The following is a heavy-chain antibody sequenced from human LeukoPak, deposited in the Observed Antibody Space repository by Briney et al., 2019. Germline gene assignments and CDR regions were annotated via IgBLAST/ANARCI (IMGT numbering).Heavy chain of an antibody. CDR3: AREAGYCDSSGWR. J-gene: IGHJ4*02. Sequence: GGSLRLSCAASGFTFSSYSMNWVRQAPGKGLEWVSSIRSSSSYIYYADSVKGRFTISRDNAKNSLYLQMNSLRAEDTAVYYCAREAGYCDSSGWRWGQGTLVTVSS. D-gene: IGHD3-22*01. CDR1: GFTFSSYS. CDR2: IRSSSSYI. V-gene: IGHV3-21*01.